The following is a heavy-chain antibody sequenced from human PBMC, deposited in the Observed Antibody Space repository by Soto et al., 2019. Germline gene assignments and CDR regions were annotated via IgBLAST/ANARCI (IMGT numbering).Heavy chain of an antibody. D-gene: IGHD4-17*01. CDR3: AGGANYGTENHYR. CDR2: ISSSSSYI. CDR1: GFTFSSYS. Sequence: PVGSMRLSCAASGFTFSSYSMNWVRQAPGKGLEWVSSISSSSSYIYYADSVKGRFTISRDNAKNSLYLQMNSLRAEDTALYYCAGGANYGTENHYRWDQEPLVAISS. V-gene: IGHV3-21*01. J-gene: IGHJ4*01.